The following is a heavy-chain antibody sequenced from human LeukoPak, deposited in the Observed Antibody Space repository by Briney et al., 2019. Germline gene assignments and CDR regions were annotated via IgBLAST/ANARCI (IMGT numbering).Heavy chain of an antibody. J-gene: IGHJ5*02. CDR3: AHLSRLGELHGS. CDR2: ISYDGNKK. Sequence: QSGRSLRLSCAASGFTFSNHGIHWVRQAPGKGLEWVAVISYDGNKKYYADSVKGRFTISRDNAKNSLSLQMNSLRAEDTAVYYCAHLSRLGELHGSWGQGTLVTVSS. CDR1: GFTFSNHG. D-gene: IGHD3-16*01. V-gene: IGHV3-30*03.